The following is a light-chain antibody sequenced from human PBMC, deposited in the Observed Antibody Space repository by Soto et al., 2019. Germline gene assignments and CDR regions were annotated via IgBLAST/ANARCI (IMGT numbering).Light chain of an antibody. CDR1: SSDVGGYNY. J-gene: IGLJ2*01. CDR2: EVS. Sequence: QSALTQPASVSGSPGQSITISCTGTSSDVGGYNYVFWYQQHPAKAPKLMIYEVSNRPSGVSNRFSGSKSGNTASLTISGLQAEDEADYYCSSYTSSSTLVVFGGGTQLTVL. V-gene: IGLV2-14*01. CDR3: SSYTSSSTLVV.